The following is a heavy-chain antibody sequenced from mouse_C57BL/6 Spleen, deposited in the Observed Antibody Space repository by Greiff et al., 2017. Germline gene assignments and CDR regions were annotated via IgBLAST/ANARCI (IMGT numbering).Heavy chain of an antibody. CDR3: ARPEGLYYYAMDY. D-gene: IGHD2-2*01. CDR2: ISSGSSTI. J-gene: IGHJ4*01. CDR1: GFTFSDYG. Sequence: EVKLMESGGGLVKPGGSLKLSCAASGFTFSDYGMHWVRQAPEKGLEWVAYISSGSSTIYYAYTVKGRFTISRDNAKNTLFLQMTSLRSEDTAMYYWARPEGLYYYAMDYWGQGTSVTVSS. V-gene: IGHV5-17*01.